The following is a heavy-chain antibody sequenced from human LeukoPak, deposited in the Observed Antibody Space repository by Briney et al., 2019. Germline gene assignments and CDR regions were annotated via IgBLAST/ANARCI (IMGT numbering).Heavy chain of an antibody. Sequence: PGGSLRLSCAASGFTFSHDWKSWVRQAPGKGLELVGRIKNKPDGGTSDYAAPVKGRFTISRDDSKSTLYLQMNSLKTEDTAVYYCTVVNYGSGSYPLGSWGQGTLVTVSS. CDR2: IKNKPDGGTS. CDR3: TVVNYGSGSYPLGS. V-gene: IGHV3-15*01. D-gene: IGHD3-10*01. J-gene: IGHJ5*02. CDR1: GFTFSHDW.